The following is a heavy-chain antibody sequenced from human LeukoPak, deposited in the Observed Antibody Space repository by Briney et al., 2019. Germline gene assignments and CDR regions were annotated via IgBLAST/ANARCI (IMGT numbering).Heavy chain of an antibody. CDR3: ATMAPLRFL. V-gene: IGHV1-69*05. D-gene: IGHD3-3*01. CDR2: IIPIFGTA. Sequence: ASVKVSCKASGGTFSGYAISWVRQAPGQGLEWMGGIIPIFGTANYAQKFQGRVTVTTDESTSTAYMELSSLRSEDTAVYYCATMAPLRFLWGQGTLVTVSS. CDR1: GGTFSGYA. J-gene: IGHJ4*02.